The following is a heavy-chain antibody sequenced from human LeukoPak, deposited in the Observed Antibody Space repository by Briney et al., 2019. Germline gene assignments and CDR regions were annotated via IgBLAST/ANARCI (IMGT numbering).Heavy chain of an antibody. Sequence: PGRSLRLSCAASGFTFSSYGMHWVRQAPGKGLEWVAVIWYDGSNKYYADSVKGRFTISRDNSKNTLYLQMNSLRAEDTAVYYCARDPSFSGYSYGEDDYWGQGTLVTVSS. CDR1: GFTFSSYG. D-gene: IGHD5-18*01. CDR3: ARDPSFSGYSYGEDDY. J-gene: IGHJ4*02. CDR2: IWYDGSNK. V-gene: IGHV3-33*01.